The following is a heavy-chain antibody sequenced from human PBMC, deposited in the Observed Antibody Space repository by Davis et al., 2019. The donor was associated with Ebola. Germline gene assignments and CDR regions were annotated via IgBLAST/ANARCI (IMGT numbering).Heavy chain of an antibody. Sequence: PGGSLRLSCAASGFTFSSYWMSWVRQAPGKGLEWVAVIWYDGSNKYYADSVKGRFTISRDNSKNTLYLQMGSLRAEDMAVYYCARALNWNGYYYYYGMDVWGQGTTVTVSS. CDR3: ARALNWNGYYYYYGMDV. J-gene: IGHJ6*02. CDR1: GFTFSSYW. CDR2: IWYDGSNK. V-gene: IGHV3-33*08. D-gene: IGHD1-20*01.